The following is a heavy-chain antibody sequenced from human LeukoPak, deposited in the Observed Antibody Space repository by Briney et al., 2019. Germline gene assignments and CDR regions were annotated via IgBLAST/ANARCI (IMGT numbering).Heavy chain of an antibody. CDR1: GYTFTGYY. J-gene: IGHJ4*02. CDR3: ARDSSAVAGIDY. Sequence: ASVKVSCTASGYTFTGYYMHWVRQAPGQGLEWMGWINPNSGGTNYAQKFQGRVTMTRDTSISTAYMELSRLRSDDTAVYYCARDSSAVAGIDYWGQGTLVTVSS. CDR2: INPNSGGT. D-gene: IGHD6-19*01. V-gene: IGHV1-2*02.